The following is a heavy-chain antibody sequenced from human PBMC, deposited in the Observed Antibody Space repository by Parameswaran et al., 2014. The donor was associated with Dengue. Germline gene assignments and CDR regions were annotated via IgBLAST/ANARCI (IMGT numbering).Heavy chain of an antibody. Sequence: SNARWIRQPPGKGLEWVSAISGSGGSTYYADSVKGRFTISRDNSKNTLYLQMNSLRAEDTAVYYCAKDGVQGFIVLLPAASLDYWGQGTLVTVSS. CDR3: AKDGVQGFIVLLPAASLDY. CDR1: SNA. CDR2: ISGSGGST. J-gene: IGHJ4*02. V-gene: IGHV3-23*01. D-gene: IGHD2-2*01.